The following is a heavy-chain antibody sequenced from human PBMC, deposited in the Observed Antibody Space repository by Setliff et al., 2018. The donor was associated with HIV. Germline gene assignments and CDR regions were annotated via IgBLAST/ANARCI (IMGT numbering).Heavy chain of an antibody. J-gene: IGHJ4*02. D-gene: IGHD3-10*01. CDR3: VREGAGSGSYYLDF. CDR2: IYPSGRT. Sequence: LSLTCAVSGDSMSSGDYSWNWIRQSPGKGLEWIGYIYPSGRTYYSPSLKNRVTMSIDRSKKQFSLNLSSVTAADTALYFCVREGAGSGSYYLDFWGQGILVTVSS. V-gene: IGHV4-30-2*06. CDR1: GDSMSSGDYS.